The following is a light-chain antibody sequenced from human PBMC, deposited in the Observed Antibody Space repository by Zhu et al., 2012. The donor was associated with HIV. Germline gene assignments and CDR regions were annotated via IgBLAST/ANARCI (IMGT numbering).Light chain of an antibody. J-gene: IGKJ4*01. CDR1: QSVSNY. V-gene: IGKV3-20*01. CDR3: QQYGSSPFT. CDR2: AAS. Sequence: IVLTQSPAILSLSPGERVTLSCRASQSVSNYLAWYQQKYGQPPRPLIYAASKRASGIPARFSGSGSGTDFTLTISRLEPEDFAVYYCQQYGSSPFTFGGGTKVEIK.